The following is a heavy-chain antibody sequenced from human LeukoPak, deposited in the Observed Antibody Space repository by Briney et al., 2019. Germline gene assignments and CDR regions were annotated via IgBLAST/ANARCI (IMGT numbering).Heavy chain of an antibody. CDR2: ISAYNGNT. J-gene: IGHJ4*02. V-gene: IGHV1-18*01. CDR1: GYTFTSYG. CDR3: VRDHSGYFDY. Sequence: ASVKVSCKASGYTFTSYGISWVRQAPGQGLEWMGWISAYNGNTNYAEKLQGRVTMTIDTSTSTAYMELRSLRSDDTAVYYCVRDHSGYFDYWGQGTLVTVSS.